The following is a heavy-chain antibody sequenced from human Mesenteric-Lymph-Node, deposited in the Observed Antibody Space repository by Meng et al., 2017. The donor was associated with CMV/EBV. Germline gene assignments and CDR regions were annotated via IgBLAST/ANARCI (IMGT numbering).Heavy chain of an antibody. Sequence: SETLSLTCTVSGGSMNNQYWAWIRQPPGKGLEWIAYIYYTGSTHYNPSLKSRVTISVDTSKRQFSLNLNFVTAADTAVYYCARAWSPYWGQGTLVTVSS. J-gene: IGHJ4*02. V-gene: IGHV4-59*11. D-gene: IGHD3-3*01. CDR2: IYYTGST. CDR1: GGSMNNQY. CDR3: ARAWSPY.